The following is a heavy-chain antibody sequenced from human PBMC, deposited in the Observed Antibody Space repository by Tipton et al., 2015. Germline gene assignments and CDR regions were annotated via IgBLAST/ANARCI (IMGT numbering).Heavy chain of an antibody. V-gene: IGHV3-11*04. J-gene: IGHJ4*02. Sequence: SLRLSCAASGFTFSDYYMSWIRQAPGKGLEWVSYISSSGSTVYYGDSVKGRFTISRDNAKNSLYLQMNSLRDEDTAVYYCARGSQQYDFWSGYYTPYTDYFDYWGQGTLVTVSS. CDR3: ARGSQQYDFWSGYYTPYTDYFDY. D-gene: IGHD3-3*01. CDR1: GFTFSDYY. CDR2: ISSSGSTV.